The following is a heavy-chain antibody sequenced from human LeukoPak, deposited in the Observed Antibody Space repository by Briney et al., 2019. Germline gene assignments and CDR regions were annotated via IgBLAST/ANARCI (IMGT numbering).Heavy chain of an antibody. J-gene: IGHJ4*02. CDR1: GFTFSSYA. Sequence: GGSLRLSCAASGFTFSSYAMSWVRQAPGKGLEWVAAISGIGGSTYYADSVKGRFTISRDNSKNTLYLQMNSLRAEDTAVYDCAKSGRGSGTYYNAYYFDYWGQGTLVTVSS. V-gene: IGHV3-23*01. CDR2: ISGIGGST. D-gene: IGHD3-10*01. CDR3: AKSGRGSGTYYNAYYFDY.